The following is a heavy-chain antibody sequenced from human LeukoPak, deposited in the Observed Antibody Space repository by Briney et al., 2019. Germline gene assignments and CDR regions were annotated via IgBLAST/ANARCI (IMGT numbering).Heavy chain of an antibody. D-gene: IGHD7-27*01. V-gene: IGHV4-34*01. CDR2: INHSGST. CDR1: GGSFSGYY. J-gene: IGHJ4*02. Sequence: PSETLSLTCAVYGGSFSGYYWSWIRQPPGKGLEWIGEINHSGSTNYNPSLKSRVTISVDTSKNQFSLKLSSVTAADTAVYYCARLGTLNDYWGQGTLVTVSS. CDR3: ARLGTLNDY.